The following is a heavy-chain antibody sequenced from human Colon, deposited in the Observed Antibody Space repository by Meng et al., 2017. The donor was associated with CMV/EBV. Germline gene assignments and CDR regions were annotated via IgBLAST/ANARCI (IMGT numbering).Heavy chain of an antibody. J-gene: IGHJ6*02. CDR2: ISAYNGET. V-gene: IGHV1-18*01. D-gene: IGHD3-3*01. CDR3: ARGSSSTMFGDYYYGMDV. CDR1: NYTFTNYG. Sequence: VKVSCKGSNYTFTNYGIAWVRQAPGQGLEWMGWISAYNGETKYEEKLQDRVTMTTDTSTSTAYMELRSLRSDDTAVYYCARGSSSTMFGDYYYGMDVWGQGTTVTVSS.